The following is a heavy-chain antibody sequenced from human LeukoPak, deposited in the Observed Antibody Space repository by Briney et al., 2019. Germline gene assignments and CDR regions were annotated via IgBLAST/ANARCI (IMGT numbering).Heavy chain of an antibody. D-gene: IGHD4-17*01. CDR3: ARDLDVGNDYGDYDRMGNWFDP. CDR2: IYYSGST. CDR1: GGSISSYY. Sequence: SETLSLTCTVSGGSISSYYWSWIRQPPGKGLEWIGYIYYSGSTNYNPSLKSRVTISVDTSKNQFSLKLSSVTAADTAVYYCARDLDVGNDYGDYDRMGNWFDPWGQGTLVTVSS. J-gene: IGHJ5*02. V-gene: IGHV4-59*12.